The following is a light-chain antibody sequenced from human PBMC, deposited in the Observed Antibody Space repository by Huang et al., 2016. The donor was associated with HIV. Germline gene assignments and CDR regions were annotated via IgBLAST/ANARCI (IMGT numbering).Light chain of an antibody. Sequence: DIVMTQSPASLAVSLGERATINCKSSQSIFYSSNNRNYLAWYQQKPGQSPKLLIYWASTRESGVPDRFTGSGSGTDFSLSISSLQAEGVALYYCQQDYNVPFTFGQGTKLDIK. CDR1: QSIFYSSNNRNY. J-gene: IGKJ2*01. CDR3: QQDYNVPFT. CDR2: WAS. V-gene: IGKV4-1*01.